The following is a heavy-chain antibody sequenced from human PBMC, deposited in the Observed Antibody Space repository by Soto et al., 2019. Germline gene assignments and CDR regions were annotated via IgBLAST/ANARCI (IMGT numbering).Heavy chain of an antibody. V-gene: IGHV4-59*01. CDR3: ARDLWGYCGTDCYPLDV. CDR2: KYNTGST. CDR1: GGSISGYY. J-gene: IGHJ6*02. D-gene: IGHD2-21*02. Sequence: SETLSLTCPVYGGSISGYYWSWILQPPGEGLEWIGSKYNTGSTGYNPSNKSQVTISVDTSKNEFTLKQKSVTAADTAVYYCARDLWGYCGTDCYPLDVWGQGTTVTVS.